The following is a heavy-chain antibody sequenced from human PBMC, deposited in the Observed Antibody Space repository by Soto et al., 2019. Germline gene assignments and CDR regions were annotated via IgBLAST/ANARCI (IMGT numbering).Heavy chain of an antibody. J-gene: IGHJ6*02. D-gene: IGHD3-22*01. CDR3: AKVGGSSGISIDYYTMDV. CDR1: GFTFSSYA. V-gene: IGHV3-23*01. CDR2: ISGSGGYT. Sequence: EVQLLESGGGLVQPGGSLRLSCAASGFTFSSYAMSWVRQAPGKGLEWVSTISGSGGYTYHADSVKGRFTISRDNSKNTLYLQMNSVRAEDTAVHYCAKVGGSSGISIDYYTMDVWGQGTTVTASS.